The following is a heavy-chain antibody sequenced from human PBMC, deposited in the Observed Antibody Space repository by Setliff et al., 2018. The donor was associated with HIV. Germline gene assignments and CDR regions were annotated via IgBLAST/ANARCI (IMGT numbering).Heavy chain of an antibody. CDR2: IYTTGST. CDR3: AKTSVGATGLYAFDI. D-gene: IGHD1-26*01. J-gene: IGHJ3*02. CDR1: GGSIGSGSHY. V-gene: IGHV4-61*09. Sequence: SETLSLTCTVSGGSIGSGSHYWSWIRQPAGKGLEWIGHIYTTGSTNYNPSLKSRVTISADTSNNQFSLRLTSMTAADTAVYYCAKTSVGATGLYAFDIWGKGKRVTV.